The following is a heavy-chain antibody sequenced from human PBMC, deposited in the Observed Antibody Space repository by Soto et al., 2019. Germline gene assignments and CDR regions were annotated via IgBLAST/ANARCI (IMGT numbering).Heavy chain of an antibody. CDR2: IWYDGSNK. CDR1: GFTFSSYG. D-gene: IGHD3-3*01. J-gene: IGHJ6*02. CDR3: ARDLAGKEDYDFWSGYPRYYYYGMDV. V-gene: IGHV3-33*01. Sequence: QVQLVESGGGVVQPGRSLRLSCAASGFTFSSYGMHWVRQAPGKGLEWVAVIWYDGSNKYYADSVKGRFTISRDNSKNTLNPQMNSLGAEDTAVYYCARDLAGKEDYDFWSGYPRYYYYGMDVWGQGPTVTVSS.